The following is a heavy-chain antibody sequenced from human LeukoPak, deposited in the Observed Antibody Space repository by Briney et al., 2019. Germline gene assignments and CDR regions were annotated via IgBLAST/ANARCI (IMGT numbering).Heavy chain of an antibody. CDR1: GFSFSSFS. Sequence: GGSLRLSCAASGFSFSSFSMNWVRQAPGKGLEWVSYISGGSSFTYYVDSVKGRFTISRDNAKNSLYLQMNSLRAEDTAVYYCAKVFDSSGYYTSRYFDYWGQGTLVTVSS. V-gene: IGHV3-21*04. CDR3: AKVFDSSGYYTSRYFDY. D-gene: IGHD3-22*01. J-gene: IGHJ4*02. CDR2: ISGGSSFT.